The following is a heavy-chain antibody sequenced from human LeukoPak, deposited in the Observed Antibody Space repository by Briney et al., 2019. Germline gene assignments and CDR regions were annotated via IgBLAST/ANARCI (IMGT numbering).Heavy chain of an antibody. J-gene: IGHJ4*02. V-gene: IGHV3-23*01. Sequence: GGSLRLSCAASGFTFSSYAMSWVRQAPGKGLEWVSFIGGSGGSTYYADSVKGRFTISRDNSKNTLYLQMSSLRAEDTAVYYCAKDERNWNYDLASQTYDWGQGTLVTVSS. CDR1: GFTFSSYA. D-gene: IGHD1-7*01. CDR3: AKDERNWNYDLASQTYD. CDR2: IGGSGGST.